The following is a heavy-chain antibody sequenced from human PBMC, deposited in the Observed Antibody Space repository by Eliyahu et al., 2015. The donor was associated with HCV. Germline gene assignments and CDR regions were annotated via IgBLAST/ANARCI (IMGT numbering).Heavy chain of an antibody. CDR1: GFTFSSYA. CDR2: ISGSGGST. J-gene: IGHJ4*02. CDR3: AKKGSGSQTAPLDY. D-gene: IGHD1-26*01. Sequence: RLSCAASGFTFSSYAMNWVLQAPGKGLEWVSGISGSGGSTYYADSVKGRFTISRDNSKNTLYLQMNSLRVEDTAVYYCAKKGSGSQTAPLDYWGQGTLVTVSS. V-gene: IGHV3-23*01.